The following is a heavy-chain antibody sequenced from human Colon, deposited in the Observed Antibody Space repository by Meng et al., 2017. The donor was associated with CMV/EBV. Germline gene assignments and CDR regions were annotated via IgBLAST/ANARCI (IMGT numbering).Heavy chain of an antibody. CDR1: GFTFNTYS. CDR2: VNTGNGNT. CDR3: ARGYTSGCRDY. V-gene: IGHV1-3*04. Sequence: SCKASGFTFNTYSIHWGRQAPGQRLEWMGWVNTGNGNTKYSRNFQGRVTITRDSSATTTYMELNSLTSEDTAVYYCARGYTSGCRDYWGQGTLVTVSS. J-gene: IGHJ4*02. D-gene: IGHD6-19*01.